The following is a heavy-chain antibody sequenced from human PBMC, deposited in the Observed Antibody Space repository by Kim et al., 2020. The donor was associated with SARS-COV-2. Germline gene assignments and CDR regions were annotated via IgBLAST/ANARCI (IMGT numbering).Heavy chain of an antibody. CDR2: ISYDGSNK. J-gene: IGHJ4*02. V-gene: IGHV3-30*04. D-gene: IGHD3-22*01. CDR3: ARERSYYDSSGYWDY. Sequence: GGSLRLSCAASGFTFSSYAMHWVRQAPGKGLEWVAVISYDGSNKYYADSVKGRFTISRDNSKNTLYLQMNSLRAEDTAVYYCARERSYYDSSGYWDYWGQGTLVTVSS. CDR1: GFTFSSYA.